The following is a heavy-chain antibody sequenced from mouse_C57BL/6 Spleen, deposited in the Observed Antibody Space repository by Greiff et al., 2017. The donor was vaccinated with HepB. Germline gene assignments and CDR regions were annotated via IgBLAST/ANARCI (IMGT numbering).Heavy chain of an antibody. V-gene: IGHV1-55*01. CDR3: ARYGGFITTVVAPFDY. CDR1: GYTFTSYW. Sequence: QVHVKQPGAELVKPGASVKMSCKASGYTFTSYWITWVKQRPGQGLEWIGDIYPGSGSTNYNEKFKSKATLTVDTSSSTAYMQLSSLTSEDSAVYYCARYGGFITTVVAPFDYWGQGTTLTVSS. J-gene: IGHJ2*01. D-gene: IGHD1-1*01. CDR2: IYPGSGST.